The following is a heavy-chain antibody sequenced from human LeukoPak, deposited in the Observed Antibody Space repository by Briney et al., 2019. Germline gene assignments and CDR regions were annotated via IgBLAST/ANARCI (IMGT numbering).Heavy chain of an antibody. J-gene: IGHJ4*02. CDR1: GFTVSSNY. CDR2: IYSGCST. Sequence: PGGSLRLSCAASGFTVSSNYMSWVRQAPGKGREWVSVIYSGCSTYYSDSVKAIFTISRDNSKNPLDLQMPRLRADDTAVYYCGRGNIAAIHRAIDCWGQGSLVTVSS. V-gene: IGHV3-66*01. D-gene: IGHD6-13*01. CDR3: GRGNIAAIHRAIDC.